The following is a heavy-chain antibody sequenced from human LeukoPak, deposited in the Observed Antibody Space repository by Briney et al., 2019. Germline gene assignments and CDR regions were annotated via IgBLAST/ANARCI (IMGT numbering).Heavy chain of an antibody. CDR3: ARELRGWFDP. Sequence: GASVKVSCKASGYIFTSYAINWVRQAPGQGLEWMGWISAYNGDTIYAQKLQGRVTMTTDTSTSTAYTELRSLRSDDTAVYYCARELRGWFDPWGQGTLVTVSS. D-gene: IGHD2-15*01. J-gene: IGHJ5*02. V-gene: IGHV1-18*01. CDR2: ISAYNGDT. CDR1: GYIFTSYA.